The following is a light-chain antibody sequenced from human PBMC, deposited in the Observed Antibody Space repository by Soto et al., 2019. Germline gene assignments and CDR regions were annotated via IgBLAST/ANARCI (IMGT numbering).Light chain of an antibody. CDR3: QHYNSYGT. V-gene: IGKV1-16*01. CDR1: QSIRSY. Sequence: DIQLTQSPSSLSASVGDKVTITCRASQSIRSYLNWVQQKPGKAPKLLIYDASSLQTGVPSRFSGSGSGTEFTLTISSLQPDDFATYYCQHYNSYGTFGQGTKVDIK. CDR2: DAS. J-gene: IGKJ1*01.